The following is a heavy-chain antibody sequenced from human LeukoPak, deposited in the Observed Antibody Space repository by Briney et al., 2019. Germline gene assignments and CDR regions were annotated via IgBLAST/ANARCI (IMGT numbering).Heavy chain of an antibody. CDR2: IKSKSDGGAI. Sequence: GGSLRLSCAASGFTFINAWLSWIRQAPGKGLEWVRRIKSKSDGGAIDYAAPVKGRFTISRDDSKNTLYLQVNSLKNEDIAVFYCATDSDVSGPGGLDYWGQGILVTVSS. CDR1: GFTFINAW. D-gene: IGHD3-10*01. V-gene: IGHV3-15*01. CDR3: ATDSDVSGPGGLDY. J-gene: IGHJ4*02.